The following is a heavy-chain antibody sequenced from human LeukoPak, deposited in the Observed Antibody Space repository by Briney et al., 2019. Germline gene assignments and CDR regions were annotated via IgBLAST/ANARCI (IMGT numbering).Heavy chain of an antibody. CDR1: GYTFTGYS. J-gene: IGHJ4*02. CDR3: GTLLSNGPFDY. V-gene: IGHV1-2*02. CDR2: IYPNSGAT. Sequence: ASVKVSCKASGYTFTGYSMHWVRQAPGQGLEWMGYIYPNSGATKYAQKFQGRVTMTRDTSISTAYMELSGLGSDDTAVYYCGTLLSNGPFDYWGQGSLVTVSS.